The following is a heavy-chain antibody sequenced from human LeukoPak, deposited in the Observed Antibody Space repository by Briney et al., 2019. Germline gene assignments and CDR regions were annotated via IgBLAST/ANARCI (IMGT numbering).Heavy chain of an antibody. J-gene: IGHJ5*01. Sequence: GGSLRLSCAASGFTFSNAWMSWVRQAPGKGLEWVGRIKRKGDDGTADYAAPVKGRFTISSDDSKSTVSLQMTSLKTEDTAVYYCATDLLDSWGRGTLVIVSA. CDR3: ATDLLDS. CDR1: GFTFSNAW. CDR2: IKRKGDDGTA. V-gene: IGHV3-15*01.